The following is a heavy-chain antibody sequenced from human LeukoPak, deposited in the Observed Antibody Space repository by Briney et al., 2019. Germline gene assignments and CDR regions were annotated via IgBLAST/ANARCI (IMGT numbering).Heavy chain of an antibody. D-gene: IGHD3-22*01. CDR2: ISYDGSNK. V-gene: IGHV3-30*18. J-gene: IGHJ4*02. Sequence: GGSLRFSCAASGFTFSSYGMHWVRQAPGKGLEWVAVISYDGSNKYYADSVKGRFTISRDNSKNTLYLQMNSLRAEDTAVYYCAKATYYYDSSGFWGDYWGQGTLVTVSS. CDR1: GFTFSSYG. CDR3: AKATYYYDSSGFWGDY.